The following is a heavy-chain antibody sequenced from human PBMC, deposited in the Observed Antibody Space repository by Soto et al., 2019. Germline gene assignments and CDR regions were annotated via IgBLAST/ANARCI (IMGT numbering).Heavy chain of an antibody. V-gene: IGHV1-18*01. D-gene: IGHD3-3*01. J-gene: IGHJ6*02. CDR2: ISANGGNT. Sequence: ASVKVSCKASGYTFTSYGISWVRQAPGQGLEWIGIISANGGNTSYAQKFQGRVTMTTDTSTSTVYMELSSLRSEDTAVYYCARIFGVALSPLAGMDVWGQGTTVTVSS. CDR3: ARIFGVALSPLAGMDV. CDR1: GYTFTSYG.